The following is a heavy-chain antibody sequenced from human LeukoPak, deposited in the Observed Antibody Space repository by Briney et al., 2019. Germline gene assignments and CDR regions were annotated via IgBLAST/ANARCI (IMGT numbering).Heavy chain of an antibody. D-gene: IGHD1-14*01. J-gene: IGHJ5*02. Sequence: SVKVSCKDSRGSFGDFAIIWVRQAPGHGLEWMGRSVPMSDTKDYAQKFQGRVTFTTDESTTTAHMELSNLSPEDTAVYYCAATSIIFNWFDPWGQGTLVTVSS. CDR2: SVPMSDTK. V-gene: IGHV1-69*05. CDR3: AATSIIFNWFDP. CDR1: RGSFGDFA.